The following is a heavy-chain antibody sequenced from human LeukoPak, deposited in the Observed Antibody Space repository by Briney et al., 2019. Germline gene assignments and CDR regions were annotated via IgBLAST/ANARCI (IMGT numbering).Heavy chain of an antibody. Sequence: GESLKISCKGSGYSFTSYWIGWVRQMPGKGLEWMGIIYPGDSDTRYSPSFQGQVTISADKSISTAYLQWSSLKASDTAMYYCARLLATGVDTAMVFDYWGQGTLVTASS. V-gene: IGHV5-51*01. CDR1: GYSFTSYW. CDR2: IYPGDSDT. D-gene: IGHD5-18*01. CDR3: ARLLATGVDTAMVFDY. J-gene: IGHJ4*02.